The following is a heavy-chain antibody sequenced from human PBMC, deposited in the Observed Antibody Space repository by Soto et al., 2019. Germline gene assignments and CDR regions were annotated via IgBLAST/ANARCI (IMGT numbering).Heavy chain of an antibody. CDR2: IVHSGTT. Sequence: PSGTLSVTCSVSGYSIISGYFWWFSRPPPGKVLKWIGSIVHSGTTFYNPSLKSRVTISVDTSRNQFSLLLTCVSAADAAVYYCGGDYYSNYGGSGYWGQGTLVTVSS. J-gene: IGHJ4*02. CDR3: GGDYYSNYGGSGY. CDR1: GYSIISGYF. D-gene: IGHD4-4*01. V-gene: IGHV4-38-2*02.